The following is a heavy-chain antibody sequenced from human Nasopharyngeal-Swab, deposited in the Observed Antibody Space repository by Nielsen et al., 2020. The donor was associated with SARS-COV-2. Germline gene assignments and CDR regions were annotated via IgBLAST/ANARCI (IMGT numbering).Heavy chain of an antibody. Sequence: VRQAPGKGLEWVGRIKSKTDGGTTDDAAPVKGRFIISRDDSQDKLYLQMNSLRTDDTALYYCTTYTTSGWSWGQGTLVTVSS. J-gene: IGHJ5*02. V-gene: IGHV3-15*01. CDR3: TTYTTSGWS. D-gene: IGHD6-19*01. CDR2: IKSKTDGGTT.